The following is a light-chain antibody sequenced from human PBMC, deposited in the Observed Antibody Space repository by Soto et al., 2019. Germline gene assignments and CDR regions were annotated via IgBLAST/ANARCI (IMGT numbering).Light chain of an antibody. CDR1: QSVNSK. J-gene: IGKJ1*01. CDR2: GAS. V-gene: IGKV3-15*01. Sequence: EIVMTQSPATLSVSPGERVSLSCRASQSVNSKLAWYQQKPGQAPRLLIYGASTRATGIPARFSGSGSETEFTLTINGLQSEDSGVYYCLQHYAWPWTFGQGTKGDIK. CDR3: LQHYAWPWT.